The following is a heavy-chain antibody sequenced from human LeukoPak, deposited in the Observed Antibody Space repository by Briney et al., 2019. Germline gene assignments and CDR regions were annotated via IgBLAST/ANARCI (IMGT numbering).Heavy chain of an antibody. Sequence: GGSLRLSCAASGFTFSSYWMHWVRQAPGKGLEWVSAISGSGGSTYYADSVKGRFTISRDNSKNTLYLQMNSLRAEDTAVYYCAKVGDSSSWYAYYYYYGMDVWGQGTTVTVSS. CDR1: GFTFSSYW. J-gene: IGHJ6*02. CDR2: ISGSGGST. V-gene: IGHV3-23*01. D-gene: IGHD6-13*01. CDR3: AKVGDSSSWYAYYYYYGMDV.